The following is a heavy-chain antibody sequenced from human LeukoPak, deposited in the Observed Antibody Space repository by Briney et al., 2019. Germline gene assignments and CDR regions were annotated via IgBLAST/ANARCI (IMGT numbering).Heavy chain of an antibody. V-gene: IGHV3-48*03. J-gene: IGHJ4*02. Sequence: GGSLRLSCAASGFTFSTYEMNWVRQAPGKGLEWISYISSSGNTMYYADSVKGRFTISRDDSKSTLYLQMNNLRAEDTAVYYCAKDLGFGELNRYDYWGQGILVTVSS. CDR3: AKDLGFGELNRYDY. CDR2: ISSSGNTM. CDR1: GFTFSTYE. D-gene: IGHD3-10*01.